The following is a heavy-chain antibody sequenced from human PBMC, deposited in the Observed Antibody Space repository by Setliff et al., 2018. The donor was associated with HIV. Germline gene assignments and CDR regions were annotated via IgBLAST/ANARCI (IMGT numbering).Heavy chain of an antibody. CDR3: ARTYDILTGFGFDP. J-gene: IGHJ5*02. CDR1: GGSIISGDHY. Sequence: PSETLSLTCTVSGGSIISGDHYWSWIRQPPGKGLEWIDYIYYSGSTYYNPSLKSRVTISVDTSKNQFSLKLSSVTAADTAVYYCARTYDILTGFGFDPWGQGTLVTVSS. CDR2: IYYSGST. D-gene: IGHD3-9*01. V-gene: IGHV4-30-4*02.